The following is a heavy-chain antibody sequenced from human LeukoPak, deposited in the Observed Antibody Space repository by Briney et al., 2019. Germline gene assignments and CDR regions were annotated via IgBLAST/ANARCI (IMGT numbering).Heavy chain of an antibody. D-gene: IGHD1-26*01. J-gene: IGHJ4*02. CDR3: TRESGSYHGNDY. CDR2: INPNNGGT. Sequence: ASVKVSCKASGYTFTGYYMHWVRQAPGQGLEWMGRINPNNGGTNYAQKFQGRVTMTGDTSISTAYMELSSLRSDDTAVYYCTRESGSYHGNDYWGQGTLVTISS. CDR1: GYTFTGYY. V-gene: IGHV1-2*06.